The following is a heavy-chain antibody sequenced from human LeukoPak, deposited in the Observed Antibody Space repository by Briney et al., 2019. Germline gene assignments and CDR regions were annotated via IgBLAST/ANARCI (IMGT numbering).Heavy chain of an antibody. D-gene: IGHD1-1*01. Sequence: QPGGSLRLSCAASGFTFSRYAMTWVRQAPGKGLEWVSVISGSGGTTDYADSVKGRFTISRDSSKNTLYLQMKSLRAEDTAVYYCAKELERTLLEYWGRGTLVTVSS. CDR2: ISGSGGTT. V-gene: IGHV3-23*01. CDR3: AKELERTLLEY. J-gene: IGHJ4*02. CDR1: GFTFSRYA.